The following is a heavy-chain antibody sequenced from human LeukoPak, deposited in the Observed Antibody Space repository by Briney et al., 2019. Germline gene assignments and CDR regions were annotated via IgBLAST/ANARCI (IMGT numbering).Heavy chain of an antibody. D-gene: IGHD2-2*01. CDR3: AREVIVVVPAAIRIGYYYYGMDV. CDR2: IYYSGST. Sequence: SETLSLTCTVSGGSISSYYWSWIRQPPGKGLEWIGYIYYSGSTNYNPSLKSRVTISVDTSKDQFSLKLSSVTAADTAVYYCAREVIVVVPAAIRIGYYYYGMDVWGQGTTVTVSS. V-gene: IGHV4-59*12. CDR1: GGSISSYY. J-gene: IGHJ6*02.